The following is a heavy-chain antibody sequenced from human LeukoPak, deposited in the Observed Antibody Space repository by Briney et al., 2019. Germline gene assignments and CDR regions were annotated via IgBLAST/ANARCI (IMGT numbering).Heavy chain of an antibody. D-gene: IGHD3-22*01. CDR2: IGGSGGIT. CDR1: GFTFSSYA. CDR3: AKRLYDSSGYDY. Sequence: GGSLRLSCAASGFTFSSYAMSWVRQAPGKGLEWVSAIGGSGGITYYADSVKGRCTISRDNSKNTVYLQMNSLRAEDTSVYYCAKRLYDSSGYDYWGQGTLVTVSS. V-gene: IGHV3-23*01. J-gene: IGHJ4*02.